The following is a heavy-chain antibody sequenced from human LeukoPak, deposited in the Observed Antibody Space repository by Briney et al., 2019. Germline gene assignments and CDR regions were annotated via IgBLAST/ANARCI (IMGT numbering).Heavy chain of an antibody. J-gene: IGHJ4*02. CDR1: GGSISSYY. CDR2: IYTSGST. Sequence: RPSETLSLTCTVSGGSISSYYWTWIRQPAGKGLQWIGRIYTSGSTTYNPSLKSRVTMSVDTSKNQFSLKLTSVTAADTAVYYCARIAVACSYFDYWGQGTLVTVSS. CDR3: ARIAVACSYFDY. D-gene: IGHD6-19*01. V-gene: IGHV4-4*07.